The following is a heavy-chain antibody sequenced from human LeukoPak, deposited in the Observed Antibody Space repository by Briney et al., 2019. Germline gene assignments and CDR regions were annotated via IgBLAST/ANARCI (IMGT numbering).Heavy chain of an antibody. CDR2: INTNTGNP. CDR3: ARGGRDYGDYVFVVFDY. J-gene: IGHJ4*02. Sequence: ASVKVSCKASGYTSTSYAMNWVRQAPGQGLEWMGWINTNTGNPTYAQGFTGRFVFSLDTSVSTAYLQISSLKAEDTAVYYCARGGRDYGDYVFVVFDYWGQGTLVTVSS. CDR1: GYTSTSYA. V-gene: IGHV7-4-1*02. D-gene: IGHD4-17*01.